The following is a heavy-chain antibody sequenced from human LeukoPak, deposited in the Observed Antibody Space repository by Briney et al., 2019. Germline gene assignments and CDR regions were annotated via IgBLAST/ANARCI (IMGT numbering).Heavy chain of an antibody. CDR3: AKAAFSRTSYFDY. CDR1: GFTFSTYT. CDR2: ISGSGGNT. V-gene: IGHV3-23*01. D-gene: IGHD3-3*02. Sequence: PGGSLRLSCAASGFTFSTYTMSWVSQAPGKRLEWASAISGSGGNTYYADSVKGRFTISRDNSKNTLYLQMDSLRADDTAVYYCAKAAFSRTSYFDYWGQGTLLTASS. J-gene: IGHJ4*02.